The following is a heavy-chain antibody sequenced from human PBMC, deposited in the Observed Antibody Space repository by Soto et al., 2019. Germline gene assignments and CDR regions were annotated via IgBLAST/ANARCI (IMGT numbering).Heavy chain of an antibody. J-gene: IGHJ4*02. CDR3: ARDIGLGRNCYDSSGYDY. Sequence: GGSLRLSCASSGFTFSSYGMHLVRQAPGKGLEWVAVIWYDGSNKYYADSVKGRFTISRDNSKSTLYLQMNSLRAEDTAVYYCARDIGLGRNCYDSSGYDYWGQGTLVTVSS. D-gene: IGHD3-22*01. CDR1: GFTFSSYG. V-gene: IGHV3-33*01. CDR2: IWYDGSNK.